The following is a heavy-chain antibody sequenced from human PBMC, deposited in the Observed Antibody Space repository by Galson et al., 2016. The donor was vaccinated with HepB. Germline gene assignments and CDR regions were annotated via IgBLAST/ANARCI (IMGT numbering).Heavy chain of an antibody. Sequence: SLRLSCAASGFSFSDYYMGWIRQAPGKGLEWVSYISSGGGTIFYADSVRGRFTVSRDNAAENSLYLQMNSLRAGDTAVYYCARALRGYSYGLSFDYWGQGTLVTVSS. CDR3: ARALRGYSYGLSFDY. CDR2: ISSGGGTI. CDR1: GFSFSDYY. D-gene: IGHD5-18*01. V-gene: IGHV3-11*01. J-gene: IGHJ4*02.